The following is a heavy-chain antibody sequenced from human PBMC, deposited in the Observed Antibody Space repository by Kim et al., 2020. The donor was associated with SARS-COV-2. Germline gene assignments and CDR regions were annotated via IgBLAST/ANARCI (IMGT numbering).Heavy chain of an antibody. CDR1: GFSFTTYW. V-gene: IGHV3-7*01. CDR2: TNQDGSDK. J-gene: IGHJ4*02. Sequence: GGSLRLSCAASGFSFTTYWMNWVRQAPGKGLEWVANTNQDGSDKYYLASVKGRFTISRDNAKNSVFLQMNSLRAEDTAVYYCVKGTPADWGQGTLVTASS. D-gene: IGHD1-7*01. CDR3: VKGTPAD.